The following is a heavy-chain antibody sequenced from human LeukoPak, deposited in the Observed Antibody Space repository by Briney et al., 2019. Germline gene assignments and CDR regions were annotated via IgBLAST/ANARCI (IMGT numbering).Heavy chain of an antibody. CDR2: INPNSGGT. CDR1: GYTFTGYY. D-gene: IGHD3-22*01. V-gene: IGHV1-2*02. Sequence: GASVEVSCKASGYTFTGYYIHWVRQAPGQGLEWMGWINPNSGGTNSAQQFQGRVTLTRDTSISTAYMELSRLRSDDTAVYYCARDLGYYDRLDQFDCWGQGTLVTDSS. J-gene: IGHJ4*02. CDR3: ARDLGYYDRLDQFDC.